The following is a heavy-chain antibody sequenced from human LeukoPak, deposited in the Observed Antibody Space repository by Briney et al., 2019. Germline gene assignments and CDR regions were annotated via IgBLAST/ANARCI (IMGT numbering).Heavy chain of an antibody. J-gene: IGHJ5*02. CDR2: INHSGST. D-gene: IGHD3-16*01. CDR1: GGSFSGYY. Sequence: SETLSLTCAVYGGSFSGYYWSWIRQPPGKGLEWIGEINHSGSTNYNPSLKSRVTISVDTSKNQFSLKLSSVTAADTAVYYCARGFGGDYPRGNWFDPWGQGTLVTVSS. CDR3: ARGFGGDYPRGNWFDP. V-gene: IGHV4-34*01.